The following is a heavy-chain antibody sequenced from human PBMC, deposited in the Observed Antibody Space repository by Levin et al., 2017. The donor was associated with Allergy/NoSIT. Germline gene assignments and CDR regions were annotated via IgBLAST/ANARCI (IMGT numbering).Heavy chain of an antibody. CDR2: IYSGGST. CDR3: ARVPNDFWSGYYLMDV. CDR1: GFTVSSNY. Sequence: GESLKISCAASGFTVSSNYMSWVRQAPGKGLEWVSVIYSGGSTYYADSVKGRFTISRDNSKNTLYLQMNSLRAEDTAVYYCARVPNDFWSGYYLMDVWGQGTTVTVSS. D-gene: IGHD3-3*01. V-gene: IGHV3-66*01. J-gene: IGHJ6*02.